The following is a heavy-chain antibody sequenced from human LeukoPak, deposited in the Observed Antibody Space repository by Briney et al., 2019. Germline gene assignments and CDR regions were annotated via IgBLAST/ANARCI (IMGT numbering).Heavy chain of an antibody. CDR3: ARDWDFSKSFDI. CDR2: IIPIFGTA. J-gene: IGHJ3*02. Sequence: SVKVSCKASGGTFSSYAISWVRQAPGQGLEWMGGIIPIFGTANYAQKFQGRVTITADESTSTAYMELSSLRSEDTAVYYCARDWDFSKSFDIWGQGTMVTVSS. V-gene: IGHV1-69*13. CDR1: GGTFSSYA. D-gene: IGHD1-26*01.